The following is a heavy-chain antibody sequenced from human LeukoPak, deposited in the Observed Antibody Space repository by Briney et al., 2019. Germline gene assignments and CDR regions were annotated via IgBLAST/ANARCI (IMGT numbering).Heavy chain of an antibody. CDR1: GFTFCSYS. CDR2: ISSSSSYI. CDR3: AGIGSWGHDY. Sequence: SGGSLRLSCAASGFTFCSYSMNWVRQAPGKGLEWVSSISSSSSYIYYADSVKGRFTISRDNAKNSLYLQMNSLRAEDTAVYYCAGIGSWGHDYWGQGTLVTVSS. J-gene: IGHJ4*02. D-gene: IGHD1-26*01. V-gene: IGHV3-21*01.